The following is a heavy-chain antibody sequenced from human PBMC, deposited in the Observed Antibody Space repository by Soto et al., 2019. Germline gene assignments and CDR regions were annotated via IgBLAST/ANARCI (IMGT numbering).Heavy chain of an antibody. CDR3: AKVEAARLPLYYYGMDV. CDR2: ISYDGSNK. V-gene: IGHV3-30*18. D-gene: IGHD6-6*01. J-gene: IGHJ6*02. CDR1: GFTFSSYG. Sequence: GSLRLSCAASGFTFSSYGMHWVRQAPGKGLEWVAVISYDGSNKYYADSVKGRFTISRDNSKNTLYLQMNSLRAEDTAVYYCAKVEAARLPLYYYGMDVWGQRTTVTVSS.